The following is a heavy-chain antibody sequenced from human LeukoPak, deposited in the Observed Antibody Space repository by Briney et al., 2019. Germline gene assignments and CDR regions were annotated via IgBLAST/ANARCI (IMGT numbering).Heavy chain of an antibody. J-gene: IGHJ4*02. CDR1: GFTFSNAW. CDR2: IKSKTDGGTT. CDR3: TTDLKYYYDSSGYYFTDY. V-gene: IGHV3-15*01. D-gene: IGHD3-22*01. Sequence: GSLRLSCAASGFTFSNAWMSWVRQAPGKGLEWVGRIKSKTDGGTTDYAAPVKGRFTISRDDSKNTLYLQMNSLKTEDTAVYYCTTDLKYYYDSSGYYFTDYWGQGTLVTVSS.